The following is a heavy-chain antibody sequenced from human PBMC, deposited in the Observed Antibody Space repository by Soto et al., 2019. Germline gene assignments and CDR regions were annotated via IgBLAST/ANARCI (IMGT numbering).Heavy chain of an antibody. Sequence: SSVKVSCKASGYTFTCYYIHLVRDAPGGGLEWMGLINPKSGVTEYAQKFQGRVTMTRDTSITTAYMDLGSLISDDTAVYYCARDPREGRYSDNRMYYYTGGNWFDPWVQGTLVTVSS. CDR2: INPKSGVT. CDR3: ARDPREGRYSDNRMYYYTGGNWFDP. CDR1: GYTFTCYY. V-gene: IGHV1-2*02. J-gene: IGHJ5*02. D-gene: IGHD3-10*01.